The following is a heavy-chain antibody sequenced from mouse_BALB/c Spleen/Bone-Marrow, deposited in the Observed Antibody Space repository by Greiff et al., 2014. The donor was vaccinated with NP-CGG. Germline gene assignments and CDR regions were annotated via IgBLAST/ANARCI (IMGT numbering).Heavy chain of an antibody. CDR1: GFNIKDTY. J-gene: IGHJ3*01. CDR2: IDPANGNT. Sequence: DVQLEESGAVLVKPGASVKLSCTASGFNIKDTYMHWVKQRPEQGLEWIGRIDPANGNTKYDPKFQGKATITADTSSNTAYLQLSSLTSEGTAVYYCARGSDGFAYWGQGTLVTVSA. CDR3: ARGSDGFAY. V-gene: IGHV14-3*02.